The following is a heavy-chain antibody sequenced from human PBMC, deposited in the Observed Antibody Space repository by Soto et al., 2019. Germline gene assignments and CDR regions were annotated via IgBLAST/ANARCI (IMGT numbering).Heavy chain of an antibody. J-gene: IGHJ4*02. Sequence: SRVTISGDKSKNQLSLKLTSVTAADTAVYYCARVRYGRSGFDHWGQGTLVSVSS. D-gene: IGHD3-22*01. CDR3: ARVRYGRSGFDH. V-gene: IGHV4-4*02.